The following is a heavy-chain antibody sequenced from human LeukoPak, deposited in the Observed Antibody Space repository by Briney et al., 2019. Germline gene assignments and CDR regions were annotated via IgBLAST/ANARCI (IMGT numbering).Heavy chain of an antibody. J-gene: IGHJ5*02. D-gene: IGHD3-3*01. Sequence: PSETLSLTCTVSGGSISSYYWSWIRQPPEKGLEWIGYIYYSGSTNYNPSLKSRVTISVDTSKNQFSLKLSSVTAADTAVYYCARDRNAREYYDFWSGWNWFDPWGQGTLVTVSS. V-gene: IGHV4-59*01. CDR3: ARDRNAREYYDFWSGWNWFDP. CDR1: GGSISSYY. CDR2: IYYSGST.